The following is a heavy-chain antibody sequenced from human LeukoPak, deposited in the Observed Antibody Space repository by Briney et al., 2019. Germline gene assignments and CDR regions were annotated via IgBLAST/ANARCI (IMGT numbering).Heavy chain of an antibody. D-gene: IGHD5-24*01. CDR1: GYTFTDYY. V-gene: IGHV1-2*02. CDR2: IHPPSGGT. CDR3: VRDPGWLQVDY. J-gene: IGHJ4*02. Sequence: VASEKVSCKASGYTFTDYYLHWVRQAPGQGLELMGWIHPPSGGTNYAEKLQGRVTMTRDTSISTAYMELSRLTSDDAGVYYCVRDPGWLQVDYWGQGTLLTVSS.